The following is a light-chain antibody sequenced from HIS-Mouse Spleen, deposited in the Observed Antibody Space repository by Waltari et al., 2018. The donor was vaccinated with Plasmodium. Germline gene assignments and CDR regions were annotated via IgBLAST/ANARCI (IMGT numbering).Light chain of an antibody. Sequence: QSALTQPPSASGSPGQSVTISCTGTSSDVGGYNYVSWYQQHPGKAPKLMIYEVSKRPSGVPDLFSGSKSGTTASLTVSGLQAEDEADYYCSSYAGSNNLVFGGGTKLTVL. V-gene: IGLV2-8*01. CDR2: EVS. CDR1: SSDVGGYNY. CDR3: SSYAGSNNLV. J-gene: IGLJ2*01.